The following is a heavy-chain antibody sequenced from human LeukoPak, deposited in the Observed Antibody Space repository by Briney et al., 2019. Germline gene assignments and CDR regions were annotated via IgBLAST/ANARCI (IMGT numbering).Heavy chain of an antibody. CDR1: GFTFRRYW. CDR3: ARDPSSWNGFFDS. D-gene: IGHD6-13*01. Sequence: PGGSLRLSCEASGFTFRRYWMHWVRHAPGKGLMWVSRIETDGSSTNYADSVKGRFTISRDNARNTVYLQMNSLRADDTAVYYCARDPSSWNGFFDSWGQGTLVTVSS. J-gene: IGHJ4*02. CDR2: IETDGSST. V-gene: IGHV3-74*01.